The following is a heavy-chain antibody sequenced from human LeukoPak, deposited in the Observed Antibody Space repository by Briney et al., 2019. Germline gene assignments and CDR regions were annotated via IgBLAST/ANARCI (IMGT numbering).Heavy chain of an antibody. CDR3: ASLFKDWYFDL. V-gene: IGHV4-59*12. CDR1: GGSISSYY. J-gene: IGHJ2*01. CDR2: IYYSGST. Sequence: SETLSLTCTVSGGSISSYYWSWIRQPPGKGLEWIGYIYYSGSTNYNPSLKSRVTISVDTSKNQFSLKLSSVTAADTAVYYCASLFKDWYFDLWGRGTLVTVSS.